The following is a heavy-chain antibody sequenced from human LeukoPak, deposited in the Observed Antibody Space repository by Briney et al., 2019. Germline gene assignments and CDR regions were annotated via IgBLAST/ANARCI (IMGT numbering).Heavy chain of an antibody. D-gene: IGHD6-19*01. Sequence: SETLSLTCTVSGGSISITNYYWGWIRQPPGKGLEWIGSIYYSGSTYYNPSLKSRVTISVDTSKNRFSLKLSSVTAADTAVFYCARHGGYYSGWLIPEADYWGQGTLVTVSS. J-gene: IGHJ4*02. CDR1: GGSISITNYY. V-gene: IGHV4-39*01. CDR2: IYYSGST. CDR3: ARHGGYYSGWLIPEADY.